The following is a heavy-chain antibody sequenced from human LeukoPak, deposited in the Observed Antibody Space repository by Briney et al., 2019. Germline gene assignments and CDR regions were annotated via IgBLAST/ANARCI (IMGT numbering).Heavy chain of an antibody. CDR1: GYTFTSYG. CDR3: ARDVPPSSGYYSGIDY. CDR2: ISAYNGNT. J-gene: IGHJ4*02. D-gene: IGHD3-22*01. Sequence: ASVKVSCKASGYTFTSYGISWVRQAPGQGLEWMGWISAYNGNTNYAQKLQGRVTKTTDTSASTAYMELRSLRSDDTAVYYCARDVPPSSGYYSGIDYWGQGTLVTVSS. V-gene: IGHV1-18*01.